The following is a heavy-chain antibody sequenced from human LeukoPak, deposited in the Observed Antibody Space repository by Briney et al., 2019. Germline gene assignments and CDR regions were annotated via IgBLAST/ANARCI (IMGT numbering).Heavy chain of an antibody. CDR2: INHSGST. Sequence: SETLSLTCAVYGGSFSGYYWSWIRQPPGKGLEWIGEINHSGSTNYNPSLKSRVTISVDTSKNQFSLKLSSVTAADTAVYYCARAGGLGWYYYYYMDVWGKGTTVTVSS. D-gene: IGHD4-23*01. V-gene: IGHV4-34*01. J-gene: IGHJ6*03. CDR3: ARAGGLGWYYYYYMDV. CDR1: GGSFSGYY.